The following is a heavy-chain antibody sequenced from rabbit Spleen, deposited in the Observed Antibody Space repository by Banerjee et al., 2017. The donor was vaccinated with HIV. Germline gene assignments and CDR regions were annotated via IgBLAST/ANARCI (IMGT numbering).Heavy chain of an antibody. CDR1: GFDFSSRYW. Sequence: QEQLEESGGDLVKPEGSLTLTCKASGFDFSSRYWMSWVRQAPGKGPEWIACIDTGGSGSTYYASWAKGRFTISKTSSTTVTLQMTSLTGADTATYFCASGYSDVYFDLWGPGTLVTVS. V-gene: IGHV1S45*01. D-gene: IGHD1-1*01. CDR2: IDTGGSGST. J-gene: IGHJ4*01. CDR3: ASGYSDVYFDL.